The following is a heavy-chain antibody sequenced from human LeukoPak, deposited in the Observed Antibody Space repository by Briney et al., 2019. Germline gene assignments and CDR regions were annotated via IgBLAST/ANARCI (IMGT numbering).Heavy chain of an antibody. CDR2: ISYDGSNK. CDR3: ARVKLVYDY. J-gene: IGHJ4*02. V-gene: IGHV3-30*01. D-gene: IGHD3-10*01. CDR1: GFTFSSYA. Sequence: PGGSLRLSCAASGFTFSSYAMHWVRQAPGKGLEWGAVISYDGSNKYYADSVKGRFTISRDNSKNTLYLKMNSLRAEDTAVYYCARVKLVYDYWGQGTLVTVSS.